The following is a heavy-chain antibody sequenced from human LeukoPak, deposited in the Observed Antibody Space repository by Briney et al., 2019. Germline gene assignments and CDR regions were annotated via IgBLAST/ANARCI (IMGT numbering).Heavy chain of an antibody. CDR3: ARGDGY. CDR1: GFTFSSYS. V-gene: IGHV3-48*01. Sequence: PGGSLRLSCAASGFTFSSYSMNWVRQAPGKGLEWVSYISPGNSTKYYADSVKGRFTISRDNAKNSLYLQMYSLRAEDTAVYYCARGDGYWGQGTLVTVSS. J-gene: IGHJ4*02. CDR2: ISPGNSTK.